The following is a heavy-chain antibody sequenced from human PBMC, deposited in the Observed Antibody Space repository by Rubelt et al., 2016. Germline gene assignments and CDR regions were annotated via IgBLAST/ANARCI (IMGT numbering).Heavy chain of an antibody. Sequence: QVQLVQSGAEVKKPGSSVKVSCKASGGTFSSYAISWVRQAPGQGLEWMGGIIPIFGTANYAQQLQGRVTRTADTSTGTAYMEPRSLRSDDTAVHYCARSPQWDLLRWDLMNGVDYWGQGTLVTVSS. D-gene: IGHD1-26*01. J-gene: IGHJ4*02. V-gene: IGHV1-69*06. CDR1: GGTFSSYA. CDR3: ARSPQWDLLRWDLMNGVDY. CDR2: IIPIFGTA.